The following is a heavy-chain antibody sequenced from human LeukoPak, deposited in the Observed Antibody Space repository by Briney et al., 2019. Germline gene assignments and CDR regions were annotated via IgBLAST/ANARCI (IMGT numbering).Heavy chain of an antibody. V-gene: IGHV3-48*03. Sequence: GGSLRLSCAASGFTFSSYEMNWVRQAPGKGLEWVSYIGRRDNTIYYADSVKGRFTISRDNAKNSLYLQMNSLRAEDTAVYYCARDEGQLLFEYWGQGTLVTVSS. CDR3: ARDEGQLLFEY. CDR2: IGRRDNTI. D-gene: IGHD6-6*01. CDR1: GFTFSSYE. J-gene: IGHJ4*02.